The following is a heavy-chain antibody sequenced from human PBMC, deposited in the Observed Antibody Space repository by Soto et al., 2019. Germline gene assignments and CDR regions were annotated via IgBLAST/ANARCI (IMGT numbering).Heavy chain of an antibody. D-gene: IGHD3-22*01. CDR3: ATVFAGPTQGYLPATSSGYYSYFDY. CDR2: FDPEDGET. CDR1: GYTLTELS. Sequence: KVSCKVSGYTLTELSMHWVRQAPGKGLEWMGGFDPEDGETIYAQKFQGRVTMTEDTSTDTAYMELSSLRSEDTAVYYCATVFAGPTQGYLPATSSGYYSYFDYWGQGTLVTVSS. V-gene: IGHV1-24*01. J-gene: IGHJ4*02.